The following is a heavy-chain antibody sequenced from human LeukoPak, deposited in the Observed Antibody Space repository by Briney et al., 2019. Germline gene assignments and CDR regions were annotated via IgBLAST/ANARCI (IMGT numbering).Heavy chain of an antibody. D-gene: IGHD5-18*01. J-gene: IGHJ4*02. CDR2: IKQDGSEK. CDR3: ARDPPGTAMALDY. Sequence: PGGSLRLSCAASGFTFSSYWMSWVRQAPGKGLEWVASIKQDGSEKYYVDSVKGRFTISRDNAKNSLYLQMNSLRAEDTAVYYCARDPPGTAMALDYWGQGTLVTVSS. V-gene: IGHV3-7*01. CDR1: GFTFSSYW.